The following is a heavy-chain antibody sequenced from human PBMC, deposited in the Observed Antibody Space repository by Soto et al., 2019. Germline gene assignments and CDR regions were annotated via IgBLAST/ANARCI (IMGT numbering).Heavy chain of an antibody. CDR3: AKDRLARGTDPRFAP. CDR2: ISASGDNT. V-gene: IGHV3-23*01. D-gene: IGHD3-10*01. J-gene: IGHJ5*02. Sequence: EVQLLEAGGGLVQPGGSLRLSCAASGFTFSSYAMSWVRQAPGKGLEWVSSISASGDNTFYADSVKGRLTISRDNSKNTLYLQLNSLRAEDTAVYYCAKDRLARGTDPRFAPWGQGTLVTVSS. CDR1: GFTFSSYA.